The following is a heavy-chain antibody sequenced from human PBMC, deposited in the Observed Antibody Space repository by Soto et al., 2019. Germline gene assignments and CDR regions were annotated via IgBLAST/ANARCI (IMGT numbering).Heavy chain of an antibody. Sequence: GGSLRLSCAASGFTFSNAWMSWVRQAPGKGLEWVGRIKSKTDGGTTDYAAPVKGRFTISRDDSKNTLYLQMNSLKTEDTAVEYCNTAWYDILTGYAMDWGQGTLVTVSS. CDR2: IKSKTDGGTT. J-gene: IGHJ4*02. CDR1: GFTFSNAW. D-gene: IGHD3-9*01. V-gene: IGHV3-15*01. CDR3: NTAWYDILTGYAMD.